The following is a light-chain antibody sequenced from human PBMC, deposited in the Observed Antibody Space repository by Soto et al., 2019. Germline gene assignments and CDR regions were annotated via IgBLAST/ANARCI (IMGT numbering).Light chain of an antibody. V-gene: IGLV2-14*01. J-gene: IGLJ1*01. Sequence: QSALTQPASVSGSPGQSITISCTGTSSDVGGFNSVSWYQQHPGKAPRLMIYEVSNRPSGVSNRFSGSKSGNTASLTISGLQAEDEADYYCTSFTITSTYVFGTGTRSPS. CDR3: TSFTITSTYV. CDR1: SSDVGGFNS. CDR2: EVS.